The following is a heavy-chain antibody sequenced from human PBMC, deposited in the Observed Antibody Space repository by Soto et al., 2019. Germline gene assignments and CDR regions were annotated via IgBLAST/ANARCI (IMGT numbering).Heavy chain of an antibody. Sequence: EVQLVEYGGGSVQPGGYLRLACTASGVSFSDYDMKWVRQAPGKGLEWVSTIGAARNPYYTGSVHHRFTIPRENARNSMYLPMNSVTVGDTAVYYCARAYTGRLPRLVDYYSAFDVWGQGIMVTVSS. CDR2: IGAARNP. J-gene: IGHJ6*02. CDR3: ARAYTGRLPRLVDYYSAFDV. D-gene: IGHD2-15*01. V-gene: IGHV3-13*05. CDR1: GVSFSDYD.